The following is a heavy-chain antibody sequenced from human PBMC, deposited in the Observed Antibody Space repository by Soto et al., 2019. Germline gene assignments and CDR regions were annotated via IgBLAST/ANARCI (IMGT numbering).Heavy chain of an antibody. Sequence: SETLSLTCTVSGGSISSGGYYWSWIRQHPGKGLEWIGYIYYSGSTYYNPSLKSRVTISVDTSKNQFSLKLSSVTAADTAVYYCARANYIVVVPAATADWFDPWGQGTLVTVSS. CDR1: GGSISSGGYY. CDR2: IYYSGST. J-gene: IGHJ5*02. V-gene: IGHV4-31*03. CDR3: ARANYIVVVPAATADWFDP. D-gene: IGHD2-2*01.